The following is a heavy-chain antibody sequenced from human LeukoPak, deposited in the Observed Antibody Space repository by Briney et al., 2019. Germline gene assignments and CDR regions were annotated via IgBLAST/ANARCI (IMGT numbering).Heavy chain of an antibody. CDR3: ARETSQKGAHYMDV. J-gene: IGHJ6*03. Sequence: PSETLSLTCTVSGGSISCYYWSWIRQPPGKGLKWIGYIYYSGSTSYSPSLRSRVTISVDTSKNQFSLKLSSVTAADTAVYYCARETSQKGAHYMDVWGKGTTVTISS. CDR1: GGSISCYY. V-gene: IGHV4-59*01. CDR2: IYYSGST. D-gene: IGHD3-16*01.